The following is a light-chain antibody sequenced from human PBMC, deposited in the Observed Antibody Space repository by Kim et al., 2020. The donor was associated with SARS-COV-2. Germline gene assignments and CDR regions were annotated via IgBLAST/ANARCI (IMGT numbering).Light chain of an antibody. V-gene: IGKV3-15*01. CDR1: QSVSSN. Sequence: EIAMTQSPATLSVSPGERATLSCRASQSVSSNLAWYQQKHGQAPRLLIYGASTRATGIPARFSGSGSGTEFTLTISSLQSEDFVVYYCQQYNNWPLWTFGQGTKVDIK. CDR2: GAS. J-gene: IGKJ1*01. CDR3: QQYNNWPLWT.